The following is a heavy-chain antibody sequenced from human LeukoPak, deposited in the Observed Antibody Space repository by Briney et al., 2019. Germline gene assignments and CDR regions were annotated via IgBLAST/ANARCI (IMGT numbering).Heavy chain of an antibody. V-gene: IGHV3-21*01. D-gene: IGHD3-10*01. CDR3: ARAGITMVRGVIIRKGNWFDP. CDR1: GFTFSSYS. Sequence: GGSLRLSCAASGFTFSSYSMNWVRQAPGKGLEWVSSISSSSSYIYYADSVKGRFTISRDNAKNSLYLQMNSLRAEDTAVYYSARAGITMVRGVIIRKGNWFDPWGQGTLVTVSS. J-gene: IGHJ5*02. CDR2: ISSSSSYI.